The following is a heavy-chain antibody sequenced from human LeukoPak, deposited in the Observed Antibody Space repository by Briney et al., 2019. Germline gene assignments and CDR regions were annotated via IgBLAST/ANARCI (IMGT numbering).Heavy chain of an antibody. J-gene: IGHJ6*03. CDR2: ISSSSRTI. Sequence: GGSLRLSCAASGFTFSSYSMNWVRQAPGKGLEWVSYISSSSRTIYYADSVKGRFTISRDNAKNSLYLQMNSLRAEDTAVYYCARGSNYYYYYMDVWGKGTTVTVSS. V-gene: IGHV3-48*01. CDR3: ARGSNYYYYYMDV. CDR1: GFTFSSYS. D-gene: IGHD3-10*01.